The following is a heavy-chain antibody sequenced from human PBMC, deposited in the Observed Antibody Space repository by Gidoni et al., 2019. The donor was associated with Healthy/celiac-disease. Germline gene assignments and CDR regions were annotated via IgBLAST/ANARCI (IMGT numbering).Heavy chain of an antibody. V-gene: IGHV3-30-3*01. CDR2: ISYDGSNK. CDR1: GFTFSSYA. CDR3: ARDSRSYYPMYYFDY. D-gene: IGHD1-26*01. J-gene: IGHJ4*02. Sequence: QVQLVASGGGVVQPGRSLRLSCAASGFTFSSYAMPWVRQAPGKGLEWVAVISYDGSNKYYADSVKGRFTISRDNSKNTLYLQMNSLRAEDTAVYYCARDSRSYYPMYYFDYWGQGTLVTVSS.